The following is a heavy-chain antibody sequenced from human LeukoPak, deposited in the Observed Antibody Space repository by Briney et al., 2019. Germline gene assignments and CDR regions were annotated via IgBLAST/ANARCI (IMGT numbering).Heavy chain of an antibody. Sequence: PGGSLRLSSAAPGFTFCGDTRHRVRQAPGKGLEWVAVISYDGSNKYYADSVKGRFTISRDNSKNTLYLQMNSLRAEDTAVYYCAGGLHYYYYGMDVWGQGTTVTVSS. CDR1: GFTFCGDT. CDR2: ISYDGSNK. CDR3: AGGLHYYYYGMDV. J-gene: IGHJ6*02. V-gene: IGHV3-30-3*01.